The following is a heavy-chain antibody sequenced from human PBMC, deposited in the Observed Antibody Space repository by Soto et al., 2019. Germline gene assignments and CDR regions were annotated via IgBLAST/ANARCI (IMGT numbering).Heavy chain of an antibody. CDR1: GYSFTSYW. CDR3: ARVDTAMATDYYNGMDV. V-gene: IGHV5-51*01. CDR2: IYPGDSDT. J-gene: IGHJ6*02. D-gene: IGHD5-18*01. Sequence: GESLKISCKGPGYSFTSYWIGSVRQMPGKGLEWMGIIYPGDSDTRYSPSFQGQVTISADKSIRTAYLQWSSLKASDTAMYYCARVDTAMATDYYNGMDVWGQGTTVTVS.